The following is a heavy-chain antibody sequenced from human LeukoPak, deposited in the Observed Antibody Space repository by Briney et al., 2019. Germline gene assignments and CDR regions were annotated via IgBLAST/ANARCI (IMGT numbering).Heavy chain of an antibody. J-gene: IGHJ4*02. CDR2: INRDGSTT. D-gene: IGHD6-6*01. CDR3: ARDLSGSSSSAY. CDR1: GFTFSSYG. V-gene: IGHV3-74*01. Sequence: GGSLRLSCAASGFTFSSYGMHWVRQAPGKGLVWVSRINRDGSTTSYADSVKGRFTISRDNAKNTLYLQMNSLRAEDTALYYCARDLSGSSSSAYWGQGTLVTVSS.